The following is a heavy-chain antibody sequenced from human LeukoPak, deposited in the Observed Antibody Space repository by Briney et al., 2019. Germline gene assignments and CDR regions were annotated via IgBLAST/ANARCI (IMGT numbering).Heavy chain of an antibody. Sequence: GGSLRLSCAASGFTFSSYAMSWVRQAPGKGLEWVSAISGSGGSTYYADSVKGRFTISRDNSKNTLYLQMNSLRAEDTAVYYCATLNSGWLHFDYWAQGTLVTVSS. CDR3: ATLNSGWLHFDY. V-gene: IGHV3-23*01. CDR2: ISGSGGST. CDR1: GFTFSSYA. J-gene: IGHJ4*02. D-gene: IGHD6-19*01.